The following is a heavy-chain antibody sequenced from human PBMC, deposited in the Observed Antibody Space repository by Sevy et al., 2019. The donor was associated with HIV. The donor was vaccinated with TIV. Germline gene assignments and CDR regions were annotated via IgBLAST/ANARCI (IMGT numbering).Heavy chain of an antibody. CDR1: GFTFGGYT. J-gene: IGHJ6*02. Sequence: GGALRLSCTASGFTFGGYTMSWVRQAPGKGLEWVAFIRGKPYGGTTEYTASVKGRFTISRDDSKSIAYLQMNSLNTEETAVYYCTRVEGAADWGMDVWGQGTTVTVSS. V-gene: IGHV3-49*04. CDR2: IRGKPYGGTT. CDR3: TRVEGAADWGMDV. D-gene: IGHD3-9*01.